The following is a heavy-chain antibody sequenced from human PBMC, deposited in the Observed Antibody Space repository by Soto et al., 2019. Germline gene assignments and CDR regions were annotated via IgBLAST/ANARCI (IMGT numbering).Heavy chain of an antibody. CDR1: GFSFSNDN. D-gene: IGHD1-20*01. V-gene: IGHV3-21*04. J-gene: IGHJ6*02. Sequence: EVQLVESGGGLVKPGGSLTLSCAASGFSFSNDNMNWIRQAPGKGLEWVSSIISSGSFIYYADSVKGRFTISRDNAKKSLYLQMNSLRAEDTAVYYCARDNFHSYYGMDVWGQGTTVAVSS. CDR3: ARDNFHSYYGMDV. CDR2: IISSGSFI.